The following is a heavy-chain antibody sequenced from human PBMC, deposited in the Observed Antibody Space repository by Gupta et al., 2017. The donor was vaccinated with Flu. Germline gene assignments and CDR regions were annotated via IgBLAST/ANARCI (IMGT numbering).Heavy chain of an antibody. CDR2: MSYDGSNK. V-gene: IGHV3-30*03. D-gene: IGHD6-13*01. CDR3: ARRYGSTLWDFDP. CDR1: GFIFSDYG. J-gene: IGHJ5*02. Sequence: ASGFIFSDYGMHWVRQAPGKGLEWGAVMSYDGSNKYYADSVKGRFTISRDNSKNTLDLQMNSLRAEDTAVYYCARRYGSTLWDFDPWGQGTLVTVSS.